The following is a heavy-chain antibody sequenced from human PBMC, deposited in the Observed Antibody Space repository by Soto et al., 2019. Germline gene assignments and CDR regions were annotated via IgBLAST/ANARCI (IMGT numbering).Heavy chain of an antibody. D-gene: IGHD3-3*01. Sequence: SETLSLTCTVSGGSVSSGSYYWSWIRQPPGKGLEWIGYIYYSGSTNYNPSLKSRVTISVDTSKNQFSLKLSSVTAADTAVYYCARDVLRFPPEVYYFDYWGQGTLVTVSS. CDR3: ARDVLRFPPEVYYFDY. V-gene: IGHV4-61*01. J-gene: IGHJ4*02. CDR1: GGSVSSGSYY. CDR2: IYYSGST.